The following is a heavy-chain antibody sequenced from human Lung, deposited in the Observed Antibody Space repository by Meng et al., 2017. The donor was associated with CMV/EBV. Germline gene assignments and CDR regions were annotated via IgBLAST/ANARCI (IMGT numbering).Heavy chain of an antibody. CDR2: INHSGST. CDR3: ARGSSSWYPKYYFDY. D-gene: IGHD6-13*01. Sequence: SETLSLXCAVYGGSFSGYYWSWIRQPPGKGLEWIGEINHSGSTNYNPSLKSRVTISVDTSKNQFSLKLSSVTAADTAVYYCARGSSSWYPKYYFDYWGQGXLVTFSS. J-gene: IGHJ4*02. V-gene: IGHV4-34*01. CDR1: GGSFSGYY.